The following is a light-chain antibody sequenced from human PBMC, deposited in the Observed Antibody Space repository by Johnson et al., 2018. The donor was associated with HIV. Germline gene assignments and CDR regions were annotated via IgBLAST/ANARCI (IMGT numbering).Light chain of an antibody. Sequence: SVLTQPPSVSAAPGQTVTISCSGSSSNIGNNYVSWYQQLPGTAPKLLIYDNNKRPSGIPDRFSGSKSGTSATLGITGLQTGDEADYYCGTWDSSLSARYVFGTGTKVTVL. CDR3: GTWDSSLSARYV. V-gene: IGLV1-51*01. J-gene: IGLJ1*01. CDR2: DNN. CDR1: SSNIGNNY.